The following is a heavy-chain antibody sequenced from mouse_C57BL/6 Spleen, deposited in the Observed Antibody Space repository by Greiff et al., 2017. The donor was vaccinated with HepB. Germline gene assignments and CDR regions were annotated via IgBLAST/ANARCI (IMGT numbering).Heavy chain of an antibody. CDR2: LYPRDGST. V-gene: IGHV1-85*01. Sequence: QVQLQQSGPELVKPGASVKLSCKASGYTFTSYDINWVKQRPGQGLEWIGWLYPRDGSTKYNEKFKGKATWTVDTSSSTAYMELHSLTSEDSTVDFCARGSLGRFAYWGQGTLVTVSA. CDR1: GYTFTSYD. J-gene: IGHJ3*01. D-gene: IGHD4-1*01. CDR3: ARGSLGRFAY.